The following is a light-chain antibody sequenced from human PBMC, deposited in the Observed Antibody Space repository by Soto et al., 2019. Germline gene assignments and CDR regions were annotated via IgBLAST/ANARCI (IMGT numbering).Light chain of an antibody. CDR3: QQSYSSPPT. CDR2: AAS. CDR1: QSISNH. V-gene: IGKV1-39*01. J-gene: IGKJ1*01. Sequence: DLQMTQSPSSLSPSVEDRVIITCRARQSISNHLNWYQQKPGKAPKLLIFAASSMQGGVLPRFSGSRSGADFTLTISSLQPEDFVTYYCQQSYSSPPTFGQGTKVDIK.